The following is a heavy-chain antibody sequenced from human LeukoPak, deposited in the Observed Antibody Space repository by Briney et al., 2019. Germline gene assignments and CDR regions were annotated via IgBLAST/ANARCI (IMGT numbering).Heavy chain of an antibody. Sequence: SETLSLTCTVSGGSISSYYWSWIRQPPGKGLEWIAYIYYSGSTNYNPSLKSRVTISVDTSKNQFSLKLSSVTAADTAVYYCARGNSIAVAGNYWGQGTLFTVSS. CDR2: IYYSGST. D-gene: IGHD6-19*01. V-gene: IGHV4-59*01. J-gene: IGHJ4*02. CDR3: ARGNSIAVAGNY. CDR1: GGSISSYY.